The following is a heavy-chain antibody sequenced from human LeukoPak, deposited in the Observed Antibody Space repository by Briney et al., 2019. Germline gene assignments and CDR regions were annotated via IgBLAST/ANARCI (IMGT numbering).Heavy chain of an antibody. D-gene: IGHD3-16*01. Sequence: GGSLRLSCIASGFTFSNYWMSWVRQAPGKGLEWVANIKEDGSEKYYVDSVKGRFTISRDNAKNTLYLQMNSLRAEDTAVYYCAKLGHGRGAFDIWGQGTMDTVSS. V-gene: IGHV3-7*03. CDR3: AKLGHGRGAFDI. J-gene: IGHJ3*02. CDR1: GFTFSNYW. CDR2: IKEDGSEK.